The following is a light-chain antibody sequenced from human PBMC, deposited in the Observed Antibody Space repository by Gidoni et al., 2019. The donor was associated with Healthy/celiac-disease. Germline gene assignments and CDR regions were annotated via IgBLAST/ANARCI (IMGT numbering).Light chain of an antibody. CDR3: QQYNNWPWT. J-gene: IGKJ1*01. V-gene: IGKV3-15*01. CDR1: QSVSSN. Sequence: EIVMTQSPATLSVSPGERATLSCRASQSVSSNLAWYQQKPGQAPRLLIYGASTRATGIPARFSGSGPGTEFTLTISSLQSEDFAVYYCQQYNNWPWTFXQXTKVXIK. CDR2: GAS.